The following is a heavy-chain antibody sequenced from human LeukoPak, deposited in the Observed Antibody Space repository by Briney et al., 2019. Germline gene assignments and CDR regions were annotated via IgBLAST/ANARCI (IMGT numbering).Heavy chain of an antibody. CDR1: GGSVSSGSYY. CDR3: ARAGPTRPYSSSLEAYFDY. Sequence: SETLSLTCTVSGGSVSSGSYYWSWIRQPPGKGLEWIGYIYYSGSTNYNPSLKSRVTISVDTSKNQFSLKLSSVTAADTAVYYCARAGPTRPYSSSLEAYFDYWGQGTLVTVSS. V-gene: IGHV4-61*01. J-gene: IGHJ4*02. D-gene: IGHD6-13*01. CDR2: IYYSGST.